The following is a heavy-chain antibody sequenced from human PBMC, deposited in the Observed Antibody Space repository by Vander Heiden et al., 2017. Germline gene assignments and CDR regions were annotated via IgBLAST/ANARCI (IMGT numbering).Heavy chain of an antibody. V-gene: IGHV4-39*01. CDR3: ARHHLETAGAGTHHYFQH. D-gene: IGHD6-19*01. Sequence: QLQLQESGPGLVKPSETLSLTCTVSGGSISSSSYYWGWIRQPPGKGLEWIGSIYYSGSTYYTTSLKRRVTISVDTSKNQFSRKLSSVTAAETAVYYCARHHLETAGAGTHHYFQHWGQGTMVTVYS. J-gene: IGHJ1*01. CDR1: GGSISSSSYY. CDR2: IYYSGST.